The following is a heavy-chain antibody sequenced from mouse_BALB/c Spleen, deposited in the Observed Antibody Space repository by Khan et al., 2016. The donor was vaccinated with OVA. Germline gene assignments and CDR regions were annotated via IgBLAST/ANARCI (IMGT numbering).Heavy chain of an antibody. V-gene: IGHV2-6-1*01. J-gene: IGHJ4*01. CDR1: GFSLTNYG. Sequence: QVQLKQSGRGLVAPSQSLSITCTISGFSLTNYGVHWVRQPPGKGLEWLVVIWSDGSTTYNSALKSRLTISKDNSKSQVFLKVNSLQTDDTAMYFCARQPYYHYNIMDYWGQGTSVTVSS. D-gene: IGHD2-4*01. CDR3: ARQPYYHYNIMDY. CDR2: IWSDGST.